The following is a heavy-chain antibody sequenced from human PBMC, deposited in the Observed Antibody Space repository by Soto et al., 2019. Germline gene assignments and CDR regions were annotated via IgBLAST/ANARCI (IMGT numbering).Heavy chain of an antibody. Sequence: PGGSLRLSCAASGFTFSSYAMHWVRQAPGKGLEWVAVISYDGSNKYYADSVKGRFTISRDNSKNTLYLQMNSLRAEDTAVYYCARDIDTMIVVVMEPGDYWGQGTLVTVSS. J-gene: IGHJ4*02. CDR1: GFTFSSYA. V-gene: IGHV3-30-3*01. D-gene: IGHD3-22*01. CDR3: ARDIDTMIVVVMEPGDY. CDR2: ISYDGSNK.